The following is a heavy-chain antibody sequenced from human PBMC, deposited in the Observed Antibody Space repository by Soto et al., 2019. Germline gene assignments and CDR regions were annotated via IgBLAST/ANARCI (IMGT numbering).Heavy chain of an antibody. CDR3: ARMGDVPYYYYGMDV. V-gene: IGHV1-18*01. Sequence: QVXLVQSGAEVKKPGASVKVSCKASGYTFTSYGFSWVRQAPGQGLEWMGWINAYNGDTNYAQNLQGRVTMTTDTSTHKAYMELRSLGSDDTAVYYCARMGDVPYYYYGMDVWGQGTTVTVSS. CDR2: INAYNGDT. CDR1: GYTFTSYG. J-gene: IGHJ6*02. D-gene: IGHD3-16*01.